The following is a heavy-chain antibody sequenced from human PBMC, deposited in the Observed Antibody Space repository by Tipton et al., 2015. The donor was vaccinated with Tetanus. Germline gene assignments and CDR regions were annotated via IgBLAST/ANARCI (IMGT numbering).Heavy chain of an antibody. J-gene: IGHJ4*02. Sequence: GLVKPSRTLSLTCTVSGGSVSSGGYYWSWIRQHPGKGLEWIGDIYSSGSTYYSPSLKSRLTISIDTSKNQFSLKLNSVTAADTAVYYCARDQARGARGWNFFDYWGQGSVVTVSS. D-gene: IGHD1-26*01. CDR2: IYSSGST. CDR1: GGSVSSGGYY. CDR3: ARDQARGARGWNFFDY. V-gene: IGHV4-31*03.